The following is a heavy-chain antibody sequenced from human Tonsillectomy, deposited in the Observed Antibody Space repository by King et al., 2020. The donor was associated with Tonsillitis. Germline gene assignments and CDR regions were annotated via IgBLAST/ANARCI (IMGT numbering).Heavy chain of an antibody. D-gene: IGHD3-22*01. J-gene: IGHJ5*02. CDR2: INWNGGST. V-gene: IGHV3-20*01. CDR3: ARDRYYYDSSGYYQRWFDP. CDR1: GFTFDDYG. Sequence: VQLVESGGGVVRPGGSLRLSCAASGFTFDDYGMSWVRHAPGKGLEWVSGINWNGGSTGYADSVKGRFTISRDNAKNSLYLQMNSLRAEDTAVYHCARDRYYYDSSGYYQRWFDPWAREPWSPSPQ.